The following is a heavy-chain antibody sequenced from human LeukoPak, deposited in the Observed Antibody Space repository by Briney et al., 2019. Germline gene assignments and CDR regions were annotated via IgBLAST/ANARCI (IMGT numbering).Heavy chain of an antibody. J-gene: IGHJ6*02. D-gene: IGHD3-10*01. CDR3: ARMGSGDPRSYYYYGMDV. CDR2: MNPNSGNT. Sequence: ASVKVSCKASGFKFTGYDINWVRQATGQGLEWMGWMNPNSGNTGYAQKFQGRVTMTRNTSISTAYMELSSLRSEDTAVYYCARMGSGDPRSYYYYGMDVWGQGTTVTVSS. CDR1: GFKFTGYD. V-gene: IGHV1-8*01.